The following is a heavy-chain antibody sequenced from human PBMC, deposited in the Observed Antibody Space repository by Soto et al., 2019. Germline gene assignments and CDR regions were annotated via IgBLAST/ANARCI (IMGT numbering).Heavy chain of an antibody. V-gene: IGHV1-2*02. CDR2: INPNNGDT. J-gene: IGHJ4*02. D-gene: IGHD2-15*01. CDR1: GYTFTGYY. Sequence: ASVKVSCKACGYTFTGYYLHWLRQAPGQGLEWMGWINPNNGDTNYAQNFQGRVTMTRDTSISTAYMELSGLRSDDTAVYYCARVHTYYYYSGSFDYWGQGTLVTVSS. CDR3: ARVHTYYYYSGSFDY.